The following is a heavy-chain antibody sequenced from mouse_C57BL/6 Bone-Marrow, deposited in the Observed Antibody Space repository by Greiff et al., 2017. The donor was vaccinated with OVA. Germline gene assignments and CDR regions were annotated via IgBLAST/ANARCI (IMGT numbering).Heavy chain of an antibody. CDR1: GYTFTSYW. J-gene: IGHJ2*01. CDR2: IDPSDSYT. Sequence: QVQLQQPGAELVKPGASVKLSCKASGYTFTSYWMQWVKQRPGQGLEWIGEIDPSDSYTNYNQKFKGKATLTVDTSSSTAYMQLSSLTSEDSAVYYCARDPGDYFDYWGQGTTLTVSS. V-gene: IGHV1-50*01. CDR3: ARDPGDYFDY.